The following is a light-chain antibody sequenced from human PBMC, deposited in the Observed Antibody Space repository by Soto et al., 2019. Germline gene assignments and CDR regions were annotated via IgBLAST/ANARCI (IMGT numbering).Light chain of an antibody. CDR3: SSYTSSSTL. V-gene: IGLV2-14*01. CDR2: EVS. Sequence: QSALTQPASVSGSPGQSITISCTGTSSDVGDYNYVSWYQQHPGKAPKLMIYEVSNRPSGVSNRFSGSKSGNTASLTISGLQAEDEADYYCSSYTSSSTLFGTGTQLTVL. J-gene: IGLJ1*01. CDR1: SSDVGDYNY.